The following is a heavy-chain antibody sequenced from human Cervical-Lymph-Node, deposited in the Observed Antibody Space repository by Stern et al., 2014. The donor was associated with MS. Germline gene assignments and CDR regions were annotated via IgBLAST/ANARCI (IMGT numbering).Heavy chain of an antibody. CDR2: ISGSGGNT. CDR3: TKGFTVTGTGYGVDV. J-gene: IGHJ6*02. V-gene: IGHV3-23*04. CDR1: GFTFSNYA. D-gene: IGHD6-19*01. Sequence: EVQLVESGGGLVQPGGSLRLSCAPSGFTFSNYAMSWIRQAPGKGLEWISSISGSGGNTFYADSVKGRFTISRDNSKNTLEMQMNSLRAEDSALYYCTKGFTVTGTGYGVDVWGQGNTVTVSS.